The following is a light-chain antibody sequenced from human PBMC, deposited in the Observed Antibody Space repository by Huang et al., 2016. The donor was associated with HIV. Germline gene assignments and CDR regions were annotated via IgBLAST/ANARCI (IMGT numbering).Light chain of an antibody. Sequence: DIQMTQSPSTLSAPVGDKVTITCRASQSVTTWLSWYQQKPGKATKLLIYKASNLHSGVPSRFSGSGSGTDFTLTISGLQPDDFATYYCQQYDSYPLTFGGGTKVEIK. V-gene: IGKV1-5*03. CDR1: QSVTTW. CDR3: QQYDSYPLT. CDR2: KAS. J-gene: IGKJ4*01.